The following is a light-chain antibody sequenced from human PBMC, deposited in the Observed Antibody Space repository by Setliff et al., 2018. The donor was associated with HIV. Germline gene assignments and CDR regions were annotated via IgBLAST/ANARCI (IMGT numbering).Light chain of an antibody. J-gene: IGLJ1*01. CDR3: SSYTSSSTYV. Sequence: QSVLTQPASVSGSPGQSTTISCTGTSSDVGTYNYVSWYQQRPGKAPKLIIYDVSKRPSGVSNRFSGSKSGNTASLTISGLQAEDEADYYCSSYTSSSTYVFGTGTKVTVL. CDR2: DVS. V-gene: IGLV2-14*03. CDR1: SSDVGTYNY.